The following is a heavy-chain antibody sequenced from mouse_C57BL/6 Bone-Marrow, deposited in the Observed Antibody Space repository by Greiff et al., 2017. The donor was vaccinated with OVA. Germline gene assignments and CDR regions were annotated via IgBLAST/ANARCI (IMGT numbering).Heavy chain of an antibody. Sequence: VQGVESGPGLVAPSQSLSITCTVSGFSLTSYAISWVRQPPGKGLEWLGVIWTGGGTNYNSALKSRLSISKDNSKSQVFLKMNSLQTDDTARYYCARILDGYYYWYFDVWGTGTTVTVSS. CDR2: IWTGGGT. CDR1: GFSLTSYA. J-gene: IGHJ1*03. D-gene: IGHD2-3*01. CDR3: ARILDGYYYWYFDV. V-gene: IGHV2-9-1*01.